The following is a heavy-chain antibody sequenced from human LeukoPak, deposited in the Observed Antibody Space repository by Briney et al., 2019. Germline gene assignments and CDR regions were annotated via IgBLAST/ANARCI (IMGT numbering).Heavy chain of an antibody. CDR1: GFTVSSNY. CDR3: ARSHPAIYGDYAVSLGWFDP. CDR2: IYSGGST. J-gene: IGHJ5*02. Sequence: GGSLRLSCAASGFTVSSNYMSWVRQAPGKGLEWVSVIYSGGSTYYADSVKGRFTISRDNSKNTLYLQMNSLRAEDTAVYYCARSHPAIYGDYAVSLGWFDPWGQGTLVTVSS. V-gene: IGHV3-53*01. D-gene: IGHD4-17*01.